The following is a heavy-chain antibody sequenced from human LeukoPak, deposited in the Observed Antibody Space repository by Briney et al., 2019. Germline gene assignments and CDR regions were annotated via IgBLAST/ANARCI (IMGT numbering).Heavy chain of an antibody. CDR2: IKGDGSEE. D-gene: IGHD2-15*01. CDR3: ARGYCGGGSCYFDY. J-gene: IGHJ4*02. V-gene: IGHV3-7*04. Sequence: PGGSLRLSCAASGFTFSSYWMGWVRQAPGRGLEWVANIKGDGSEEYYVDSVKGRFTISRDNAKNSLYLQMNSLRAEDTAVYYCARGYCGGGSCYFDYWGQGTLVTVSS. CDR1: GFTFSSYW.